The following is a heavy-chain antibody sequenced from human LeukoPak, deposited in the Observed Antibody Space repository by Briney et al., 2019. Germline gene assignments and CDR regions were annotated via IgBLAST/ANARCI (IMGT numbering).Heavy chain of an antibody. CDR2: INHSGST. CDR1: GGSFSGYY. J-gene: IGHJ3*02. V-gene: IGHV4-34*01. CDR3: ARARPHYYGSGSYYTDAFDI. D-gene: IGHD3-10*01. Sequence: PSETLSLTCAVYGGSFSGYYWSWIRQPPGKGLEWIGEINHSGSTNYNPSLKSRVTISVDTSKNQFSLKLSSVTAADTAVYYCARARPHYYGSGSYYTDAFDIWGQGTMVTVSS.